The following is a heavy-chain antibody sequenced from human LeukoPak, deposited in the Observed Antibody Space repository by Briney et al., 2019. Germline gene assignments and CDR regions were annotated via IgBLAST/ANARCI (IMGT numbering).Heavy chain of an antibody. CDR1: GFTFSNYG. CDR2: IWHDGSNK. J-gene: IGHJ4*02. Sequence: GGSLRLSCAASGFTFSNYGMHWVRQAPGKGLEWVAVIWHDGSNKYYADSVKGRFTISRDNSKNTLYLQMNSLRAEDTAVYYCANNFDYWGQGILVTVSS. V-gene: IGHV3-33*06. CDR3: ANNFDY.